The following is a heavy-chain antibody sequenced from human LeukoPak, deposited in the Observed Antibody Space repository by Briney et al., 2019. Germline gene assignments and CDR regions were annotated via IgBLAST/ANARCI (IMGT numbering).Heavy chain of an antibody. CDR1: GFTFSSYG. CDR3: ARGSGGGGYNYWGDY. J-gene: IGHJ4*02. D-gene: IGHD5-24*01. V-gene: IGHV3-33*01. Sequence: PGGSLILSCAASGFTFSSYGMHWVRQAPGKGLEWLAVIWYDGNKKHYVESVQGRFTISRDNSKDTLYLQMNSLRAEDTAVYFCARGSGGGGYNYWGDYWGQGTLVTVSS. CDR2: IWYDGNKK.